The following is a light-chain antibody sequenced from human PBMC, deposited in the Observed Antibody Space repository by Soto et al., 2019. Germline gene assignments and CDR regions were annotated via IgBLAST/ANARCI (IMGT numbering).Light chain of an antibody. Sequence: EIVLTQSPATLSCSPGERATLSCRTSQSVSRYYAWYQQKPGQAPRLLIYDISNRATGIPVRFSGSGSGTDLTLTISSLEPEDFAVYYCQQRSNWPPEVTFGGGTKVEIK. CDR1: QSVSRY. V-gene: IGKV3-11*01. J-gene: IGKJ4*01. CDR2: DIS. CDR3: QQRSNWPPEVT.